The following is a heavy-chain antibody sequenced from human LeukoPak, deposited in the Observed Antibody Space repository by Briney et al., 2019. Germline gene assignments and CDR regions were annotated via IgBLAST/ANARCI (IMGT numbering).Heavy chain of an antibody. CDR2: INHSGST. D-gene: IGHD1-26*01. V-gene: IGHV4-34*01. CDR1: GGSFSGYY. J-gene: IGHJ6*03. CDR3: ARALRVGATRYQYYYMDV. Sequence: PSETLSLTCAVYGGSFSGYYWSWIRQPPGKGLEWIGEINHSGSTNYNPSLKSRVTISVDTSKNQFSLKLSSVTAADTAVYYCARALRVGATRYQYYYMDVWGKGTTVTVSS.